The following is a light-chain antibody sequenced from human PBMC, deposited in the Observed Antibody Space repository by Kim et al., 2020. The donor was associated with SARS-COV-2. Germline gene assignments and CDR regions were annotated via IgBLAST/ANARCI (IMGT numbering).Light chain of an antibody. CDR3: QAWDSSTAV. Sequence: SQSPGQTARITCSGDKLGDKYAHWYQQKPGQSPVLVIYQDNKRPSGIPERFSGSNSGSTAFLTISGTQAMDEADYYCQAWDSSTAVFGTGTKVTVL. CDR2: QDN. V-gene: IGLV3-1*01. CDR1: KLGDKY. J-gene: IGLJ1*01.